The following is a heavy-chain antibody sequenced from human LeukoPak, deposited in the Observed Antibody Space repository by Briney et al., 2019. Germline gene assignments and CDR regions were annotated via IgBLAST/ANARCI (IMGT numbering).Heavy chain of an antibody. D-gene: IGHD6-13*01. CDR1: GGSISSYY. Sequence: SETLSLTCTVSGGSISSYYWSWIREPPGKGLEWIGYIYYSGSTNYNPSLKSRVTISVDTSKNQFSLKLSSATAADTAVYYCARRGISSSWYGEWFDPWGQGTLVTVSS. CDR2: IYYSGST. V-gene: IGHV4-59*08. CDR3: ARRGISSSWYGEWFDP. J-gene: IGHJ5*02.